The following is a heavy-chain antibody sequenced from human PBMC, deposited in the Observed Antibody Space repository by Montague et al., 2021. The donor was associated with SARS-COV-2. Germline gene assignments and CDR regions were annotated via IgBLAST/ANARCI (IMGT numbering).Heavy chain of an antibody. V-gene: IGHV4-4*02. D-gene: IGHD6-6*01. J-gene: IGHJ5*02. CDR2: FTHSGGT. Sequence: SETLSLTCAVSGGSSSSGTWCTWVGHPPGKELQWIGEFTHSGGTNYNPSLKSRGTISLDKSKNQFSLSLNSVTAADTAVYYCAGISSDIGGCFWCDPWGQGTLVSVSS. CDR3: AGISSDIGGCFWCDP. CDR1: GGSSSSGTW.